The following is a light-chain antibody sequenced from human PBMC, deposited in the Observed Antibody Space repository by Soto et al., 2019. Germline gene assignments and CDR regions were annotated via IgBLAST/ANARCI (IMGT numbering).Light chain of an antibody. J-gene: IGKJ4*01. CDR2: AAS. CDR3: QKYKDAPLT. Sequence: DIQMTQSPSSLSASVGDRVIITCRASQAINNYLAWYQQKPGKVPKVLISAASTLQSGVPSRFSGSGSGTDFTLTISSLQPEDVATYYCQKYKDAPLTFGGGPKVELK. V-gene: IGKV1-27*01. CDR1: QAINNY.